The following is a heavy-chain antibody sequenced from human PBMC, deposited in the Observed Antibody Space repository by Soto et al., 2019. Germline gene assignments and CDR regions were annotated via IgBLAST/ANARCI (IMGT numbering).Heavy chain of an antibody. CDR2: TYYSGST. D-gene: IGHD6-13*01. CDR1: GGSISSYY. CDR3: ARENRTIAAAGRYYYGMDV. V-gene: IGHV4-59*12. Sequence: SETLPLTCTVSGGSISSYYWSWIRQPPGKGLEWIGYTYYSGSTNYNPSLKSRVTISVDTSKNQFSLKLSSVTAEDTAVYYCARENRTIAAAGRYYYGMDVWGQGTTVTVSS. J-gene: IGHJ6*02.